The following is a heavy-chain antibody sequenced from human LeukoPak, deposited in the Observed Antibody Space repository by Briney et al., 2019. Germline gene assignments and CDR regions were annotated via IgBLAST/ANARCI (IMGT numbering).Heavy chain of an antibody. D-gene: IGHD6-13*01. V-gene: IGHV3-7*01. CDR3: ARDYSSSWSRGGYYYYMDV. CDR2: IKQDGSEK. Sequence: PGGSLRLSCAASGFTFSTYGMSWVRQAPGKGLEWVANIKQDGSEKYYVDSVKGRFTISRDNAKNSLYLQMNSLRAEDTAVYYCARDYSSSWSRGGYYYYMDVWGKGTTVTVSS. J-gene: IGHJ6*03. CDR1: GFTFSTYG.